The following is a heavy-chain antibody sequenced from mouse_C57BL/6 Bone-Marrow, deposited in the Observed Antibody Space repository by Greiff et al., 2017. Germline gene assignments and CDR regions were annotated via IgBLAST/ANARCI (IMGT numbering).Heavy chain of an antibody. CDR2: IDPENGDT. CDR1: GFNIKDDY. Sequence: VQLQQSGAELVRPGASVKLSCTASGFNIKDDYMHWVKQRPEQGLEWIGWIDPENGDTEYASKFQGKATITADTSSNTAYLQLSSLTSEDTAVYYCTTYGNYFVYWGQGTTLTVSS. J-gene: IGHJ2*01. V-gene: IGHV14-4*01. D-gene: IGHD1-2*01. CDR3: TTYGNYFVY.